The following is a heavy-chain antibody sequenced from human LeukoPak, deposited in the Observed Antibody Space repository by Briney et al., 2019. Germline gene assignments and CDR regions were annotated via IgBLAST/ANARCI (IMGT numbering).Heavy chain of an antibody. J-gene: IGHJ4*02. CDR3: AREGSSGSYWTFDY. Sequence: PSQTLSLTCTVSGGSISSGDYYWSWIRQPPGKGLEWIGYIYYSGSTYYNPSLKSRVTISVDTSKNQFSVKLSSVTAAGTAVYYCAREGSSGSYWTFDYWGQGTLVTVSS. CDR2: IYYSGST. V-gene: IGHV4-30-4*08. CDR1: GGSISSGDYY. D-gene: IGHD1-26*01.